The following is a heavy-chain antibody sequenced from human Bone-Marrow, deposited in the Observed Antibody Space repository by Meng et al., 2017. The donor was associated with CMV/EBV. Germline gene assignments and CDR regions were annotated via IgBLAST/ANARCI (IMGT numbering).Heavy chain of an antibody. V-gene: IGHV1-46*01. J-gene: IGHJ4*02. D-gene: IGHD1-20*01. Sequence: SVKVSCKASIHTFTNSFFHWVRQAPGQGLEWMARINPSGDSSTYAQKFQGRVTMTRDTSTTTDYLDLTSLTTDDTAVYYCARDRPGEYKWDWGQGTLVTVSS. CDR1: IHTFTNSF. CDR2: INPSGDSS. CDR3: ARDRPGEYKWD.